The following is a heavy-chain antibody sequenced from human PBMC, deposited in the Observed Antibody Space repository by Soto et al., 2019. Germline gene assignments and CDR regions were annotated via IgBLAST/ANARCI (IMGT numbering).Heavy chain of an antibody. J-gene: IGHJ3*01. V-gene: IGHV4-39*01. D-gene: IGHD1-26*01. CDR3: ARRDSGRPLDV. CDR1: GDSISSGSYY. Sequence: LSLTCSVSGDSISSGSYYWGWIRQPPGKGLEWIGNIYYSGSTYYNPSLKSRVTISVDTSKNQFSLKLSSVTAADTAVYYCARRDSGRPLDVWGQGTMVTVSS. CDR2: IYYSGST.